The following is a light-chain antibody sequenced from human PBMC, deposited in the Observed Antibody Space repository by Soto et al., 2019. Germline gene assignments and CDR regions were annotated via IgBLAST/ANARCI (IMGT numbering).Light chain of an antibody. CDR3: GTWDSSLSAGRV. CDR1: SSKIGNNY. J-gene: IGLJ1*01. Sequence: QSVLTQPPSVSAAPGQKVTISCSGSSSKIGNNYVSWYQQLPGTAPKLLIYENNKRPSGIPDRFSGSKSGTSATLGITGLQTGDEADYYCGTWDSSLSAGRVFGTGTKVT. CDR2: ENN. V-gene: IGLV1-51*02.